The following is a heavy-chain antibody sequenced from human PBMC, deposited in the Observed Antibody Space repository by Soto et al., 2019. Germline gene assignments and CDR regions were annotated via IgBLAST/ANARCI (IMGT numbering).Heavy chain of an antibody. CDR3: ATQRLGGDSSGSPLDY. CDR1: GYTFTDYY. CDR2: INPNSGGT. V-gene: IGHV1-2*04. J-gene: IGHJ4*02. D-gene: IGHD3-22*01. Sequence: QVQLVQSGAEVKKPGASVKVSCKASGYTFTDYYMHWVRQAPGQGLEWMGWINPNSGGTNYAQKFQGWVTMTRDTSISTAYMEVSRLPSDDTAVYYCATQRLGGDSSGSPLDYWGQGTLVTVSS.